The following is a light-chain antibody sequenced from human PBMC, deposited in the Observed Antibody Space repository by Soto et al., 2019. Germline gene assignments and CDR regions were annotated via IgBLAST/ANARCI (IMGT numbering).Light chain of an antibody. V-gene: IGKV3-20*01. CDR3: QQYGSSPLP. CDR1: QSVSAY. J-gene: IGKJ4*01. Sequence: EIVVTQSQATLSLSPGERATLSCRASQSVSAYLAWYQQKPDQAPRLLIYDASNRATGIPARFSGSGSGTDFTLTISRLEPEDFTVYYCQQYGSSPLPFGGGTKAAIK. CDR2: DAS.